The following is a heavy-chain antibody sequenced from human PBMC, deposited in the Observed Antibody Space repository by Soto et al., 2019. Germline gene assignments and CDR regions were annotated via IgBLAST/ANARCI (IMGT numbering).Heavy chain of an antibody. CDR3: ARAHYYGSGSYYSKYYYYYYMDV. CDR1: GGSFSGYY. Sequence: PSETLSLTCAVYGGSFSGYYWSWIRQPPGKGLEWIGEINHSGSTNYNPSLKSRVTISVDTSKDQFSLKLSPVTAADTAVYYCARAHYYGSGSYYSKYYYYYYMDVWGKGTTVTVSS. CDR2: INHSGST. J-gene: IGHJ6*03. D-gene: IGHD3-10*01. V-gene: IGHV4-34*01.